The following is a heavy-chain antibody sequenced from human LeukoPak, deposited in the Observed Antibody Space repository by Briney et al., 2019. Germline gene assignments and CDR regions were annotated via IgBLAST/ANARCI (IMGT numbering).Heavy chain of an antibody. Sequence: GGSLRLSCAASGFTFDDYTMHWVRQAPGKGLEWVSLISWDGGSTYYADSVKGRFTISRDNSKNSLYLQMNSLRADDMALYYCAKANAGYSSSLDYWGQGTLVTVSS. CDR2: ISWDGGST. CDR1: GFTFDDYT. D-gene: IGHD6-13*01. V-gene: IGHV3-43*01. CDR3: AKANAGYSSSLDY. J-gene: IGHJ4*02.